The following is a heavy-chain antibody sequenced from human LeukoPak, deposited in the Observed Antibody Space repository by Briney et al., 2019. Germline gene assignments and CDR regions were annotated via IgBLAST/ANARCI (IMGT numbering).Heavy chain of an antibody. CDR2: ISGDGTAR. V-gene: IGHV3-74*01. CDR3: VRGRGSYGWFDP. CDR1: GFTSSSYW. Sequence: PGGSLRLSCAASGFTSSSYWMHWVRQVPGKGLVWVSRISGDGTARNYADSVEGRFTISRDDAKNTVDLQMNSLRGEGTAVYYCVRGRGSYGWFDPWGQGTLVTVSS. J-gene: IGHJ5*02. D-gene: IGHD3-10*01.